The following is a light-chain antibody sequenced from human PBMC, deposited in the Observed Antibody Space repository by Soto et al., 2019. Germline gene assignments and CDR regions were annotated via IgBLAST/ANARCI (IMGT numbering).Light chain of an antibody. J-gene: IGKJ4*01. CDR1: QDISNY. V-gene: IGKV1-33*01. Sequence: DIQMTQSPSSLSASVGDRVTITCQASQDISNYLNWYQQKPGKAPKLLIYDASSLESGVPSRFSGSGSGTDFTLTISSLLSEDFAVYYCHQYYKWPLTFGGGTKVDIK. CDR3: HQYYKWPLT. CDR2: DAS.